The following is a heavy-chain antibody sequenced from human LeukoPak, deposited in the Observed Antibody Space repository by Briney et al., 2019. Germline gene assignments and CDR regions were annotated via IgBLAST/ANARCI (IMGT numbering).Heavy chain of an antibody. J-gene: IGHJ4*02. CDR1: GYIFTHYW. D-gene: IGHD6-13*01. CDR3: ARRFSSSWYYFDY. V-gene: IGHV5-51*01. CDR2: IYPADSDT. Sequence: GESLKISCQVSGYIFTHYWIGWVRQMPRKGLESMGIIYPADSDTTYSPSFQGQVTISADKSISTVYLQWSSLKASDTALYYCARRFSSSWYYFDYWGQGTLVTVSS.